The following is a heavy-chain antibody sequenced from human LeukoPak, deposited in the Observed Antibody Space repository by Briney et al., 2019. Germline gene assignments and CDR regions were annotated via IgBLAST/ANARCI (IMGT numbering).Heavy chain of an antibody. D-gene: IGHD3-22*01. CDR3: ARPRGGYYYDSSGQAYAFDI. CDR2: IYYSGST. J-gene: IGHJ3*02. V-gene: IGHV4-39*01. Sequence: PSETLSLTXTVSGGSISSSSYYWGWIRQPPGKGLEWIGSIYYSGSTYYNPSLKSRVTISVDTSKNQFSLKLSSVTAAGTAVYYCARPRGGYYYDSSGQAYAFDIWGQGTMVTVSS. CDR1: GGSISSSSYY.